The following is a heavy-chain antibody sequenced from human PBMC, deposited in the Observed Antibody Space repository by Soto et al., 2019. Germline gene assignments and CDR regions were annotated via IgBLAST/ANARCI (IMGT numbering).Heavy chain of an antibody. Sequence: PGGSLRLSCAGSGFTFSDYYMSWIRQAPGQGLEWVSYMSSSGVTVLYTDSVKGRFTISRDNAKNSLYLQMYSLRAEDSAVYYCARNTISAAGADYYGLDVWGQGTTVTVS. CDR1: GFTFSDYY. D-gene: IGHD6-13*01. V-gene: IGHV3-11*01. CDR3: ARNTISAAGADYYGLDV. CDR2: MSSSGVTV. J-gene: IGHJ6*02.